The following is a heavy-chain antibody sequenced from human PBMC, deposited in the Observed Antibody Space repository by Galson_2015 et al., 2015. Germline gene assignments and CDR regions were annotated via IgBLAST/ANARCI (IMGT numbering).Heavy chain of an antibody. CDR1: GYTFTSYG. D-gene: IGHD6-13*01. Sequence: SVKVSCKGSGYTFTSYGIHWVRQAPGQGLEWMGWISANNGNTKYAQKLQGSVAMTTDTSASTAYMELRSLGSDDTAVYYCARGGDYRSSWDYFDDWGQGTLVTVSS. CDR2: ISANNGNT. J-gene: IGHJ4*02. V-gene: IGHV1-18*04. CDR3: ARGGDYRSSWDYFDD.